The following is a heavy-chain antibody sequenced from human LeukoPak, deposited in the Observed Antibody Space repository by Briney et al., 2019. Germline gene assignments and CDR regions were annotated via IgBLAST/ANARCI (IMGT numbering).Heavy chain of an antibody. V-gene: IGHV3-23*01. CDR2: ISVSGGRT. CDR3: ARDGPTIAAAGTFDY. D-gene: IGHD6-13*01. J-gene: IGHJ4*02. CDR1: GFTFNTYA. Sequence: PGGSLRLSCVASGFTFNTYAMSWVRQAPGKGLEWVSGISVSGGRTDYADSVKGRFTISRDNSKNTLYLQMNSLRAEDTAVYYCARDGPTIAAAGTFDYWGQGTLVTVSS.